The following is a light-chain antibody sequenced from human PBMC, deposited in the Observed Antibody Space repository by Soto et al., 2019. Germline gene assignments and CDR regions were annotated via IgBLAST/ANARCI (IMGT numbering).Light chain of an antibody. CDR1: SSDVGGHNY. CDR3: AAWDDSLSGIYV. CDR2: EVS. V-gene: IGLV2-14*01. Sequence: QSVLTQPASVSGAPGQSITISCTGTSSDVGGHNYVSWYQQHPGKAPKLMIYEVSNRPSGISNRFSGSKSGTSASLAISGLRSEDEADYYCAAWDDSLSGIYVFGTGTKVTVL. J-gene: IGLJ1*01.